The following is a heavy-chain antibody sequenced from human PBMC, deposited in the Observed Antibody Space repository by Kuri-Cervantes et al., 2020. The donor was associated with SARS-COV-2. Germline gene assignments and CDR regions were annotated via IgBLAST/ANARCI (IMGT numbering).Heavy chain of an antibody. CDR2: ISSSGSTI. D-gene: IGHD3-10*01. Sequence: GGSLRLSCPASGFTFSSYEMNWVRQAPGEGLECVSYISSSGSTIYYADSVKGRFTISRDNAKNSLYLQMNSLRAEDTAVYYCARDWGLLWFDLDYYGMDVWGQGTTVTVSS. CDR3: ARDWGLLWFDLDYYGMDV. J-gene: IGHJ6*02. CDR1: GFTFSSYE. V-gene: IGHV3-48*03.